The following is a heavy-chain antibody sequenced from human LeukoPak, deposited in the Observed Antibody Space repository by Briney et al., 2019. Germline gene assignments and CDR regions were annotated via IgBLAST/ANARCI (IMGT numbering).Heavy chain of an antibody. V-gene: IGHV4-59*01. D-gene: IGHD3/OR15-3a*01. Sequence: PSETLSLTCTVSGGSISSYYWSWIRQPPGKGLEWIGYIYYSGSTNCNPSLKSRVTISVDTSKNQFSLKLSSVTAADTAVYYCARSHSVWTSFDYWGQGTLVIVSS. CDR2: IYYSGST. J-gene: IGHJ4*02. CDR1: GGSISSYY. CDR3: ARSHSVWTSFDY.